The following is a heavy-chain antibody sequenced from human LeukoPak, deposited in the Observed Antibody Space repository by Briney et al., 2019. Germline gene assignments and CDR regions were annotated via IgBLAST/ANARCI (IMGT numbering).Heavy chain of an antibody. CDR2: INHDGSEK. V-gene: IGHV3-7*03. CDR3: AKDQHYSDSGGYYYYFDY. Sequence: GGSLRLSCAASGFTFSSYWMSWVRQAPGKGLEWVANINHDGSEKNHVDSVEGRFTISRDNAKNSLFLQMNSLRAEDTAVYYCAKDQHYSDSGGYYYYFDYWGQGTLVTVSS. J-gene: IGHJ4*02. D-gene: IGHD3-22*01. CDR1: GFTFSSYW.